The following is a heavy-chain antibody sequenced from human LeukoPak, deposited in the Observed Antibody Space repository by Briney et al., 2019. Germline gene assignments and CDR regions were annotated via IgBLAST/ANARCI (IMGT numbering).Heavy chain of an antibody. CDR1: GYSFTSYW. J-gene: IGHJ4*02. CDR3: ATTAVRGRIIYEY. Sequence: GESLKISCKGSGYSFTSYWIGWVRQMPGKGLECMGIIYPGDSDTRYSPSFQGQVTISADKYISTAYLQWSSLKASDTAMYYWATTAVRGRIIYEYWGQGTLVTVSS. CDR2: IYPGDSDT. D-gene: IGHD3-10*02. V-gene: IGHV5-51*01.